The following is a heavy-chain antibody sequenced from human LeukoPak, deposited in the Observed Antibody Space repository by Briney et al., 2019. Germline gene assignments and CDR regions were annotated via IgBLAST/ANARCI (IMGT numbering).Heavy chain of an antibody. J-gene: IGHJ4*02. Sequence: ASVKVSCKASGYTFTSYAMHWVRQAPGQRLEWMGWINAGNGNTKYSQEFQGRVTITRDTSASTAYMELSSLRSEDMAVYYCARAFGKGYYFDYWGQGTLVTVSS. CDR1: GYTFTSYA. D-gene: IGHD1-14*01. CDR3: ARAFGKGYYFDY. V-gene: IGHV1-3*03. CDR2: INAGNGNT.